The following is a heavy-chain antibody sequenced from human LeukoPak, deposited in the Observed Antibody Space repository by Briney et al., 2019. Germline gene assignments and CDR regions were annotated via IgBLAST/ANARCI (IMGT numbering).Heavy chain of an antibody. Sequence: PSETLSLTCAVSGGSFSDYQWNWIRQSPGKGLEWLGEISHSGTTTYNPSLKSRVTISVDTSKNQFSLRLRSVTAADTAVYYCARTLAGKLVFGYWGQGTLVTVSS. D-gene: IGHD6-19*01. CDR1: GGSFSDYQ. J-gene: IGHJ4*02. V-gene: IGHV4-34*01. CDR2: ISHSGTT. CDR3: ARTLAGKLVFGY.